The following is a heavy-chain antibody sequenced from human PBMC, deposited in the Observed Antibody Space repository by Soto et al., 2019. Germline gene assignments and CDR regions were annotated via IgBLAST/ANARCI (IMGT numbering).Heavy chain of an antibody. CDR3: ARRGYCTNGVCYYGMDV. D-gene: IGHD2-8*01. J-gene: IGHJ6*02. CDR2: IYYGGST. CDR1: GGSISSYY. V-gene: IGHV4-59*07. Sequence: KASDTLSLTCTVSGGSISSYYWSWIRQPPGKGLEWIGYIYYGGSTNYNPSLKSRVTISVDTSKNQFSLKLSSVTAADTAVYYCARRGYCTNGVCYYGMDVWGQGTTVTVSS.